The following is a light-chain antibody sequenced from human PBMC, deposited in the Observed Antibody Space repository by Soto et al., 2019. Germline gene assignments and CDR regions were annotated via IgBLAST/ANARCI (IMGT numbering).Light chain of an antibody. J-gene: IGLJ1*01. V-gene: IGLV2-14*01. CDR1: SSDIGGYDY. Sequence: QSALTQPASVSGSPGQSITISCTGTSSDIGGYDYVSWYQQRPGKAPKLMIYEVRYRPSGVSNRFSGSKSGNTASLTITGLQAEDEAVYYCCSYTRTSNHYFFGSGTKVTVL. CDR3: CSYTRTSNHYF. CDR2: EVR.